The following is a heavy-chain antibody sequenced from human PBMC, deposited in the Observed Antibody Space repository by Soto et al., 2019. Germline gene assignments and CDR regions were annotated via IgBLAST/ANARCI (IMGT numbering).Heavy chain of an antibody. Sequence: PGESLKISCKGSVDSFTSYWIGCVRQMPGKGLEWMGIIYPGDSDTRYSPSFQGQVTISADKSISTAYLQWSSLKASDTAMYYCARSQNDYGDYVPFDYWGQGTLVTVSS. CDR2: IYPGDSDT. CDR3: ARSQNDYGDYVPFDY. D-gene: IGHD4-17*01. V-gene: IGHV5-51*01. J-gene: IGHJ4*02. CDR1: VDSFTSYW.